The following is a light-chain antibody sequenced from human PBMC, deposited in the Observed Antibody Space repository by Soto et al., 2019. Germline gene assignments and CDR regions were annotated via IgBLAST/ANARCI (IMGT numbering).Light chain of an antibody. J-gene: IGKJ4*01. V-gene: IGKV1-5*01. CDR1: QTLRTW. CDR2: DVS. Sequence: DIQMTQSPSTLSASVGDRVTITCRASQTLRTWLAWYQQKPGKAPKLLIYDVSILQSGVPSRFSGSGSGTEFTLTISSLQPDDFATYYCQQYNGYKLTFGVGTKVDIK. CDR3: QQYNGYKLT.